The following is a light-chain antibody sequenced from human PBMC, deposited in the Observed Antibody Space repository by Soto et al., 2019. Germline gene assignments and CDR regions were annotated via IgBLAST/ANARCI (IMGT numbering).Light chain of an antibody. CDR3: QQRSNWPQLT. CDR1: QRVSSF. J-gene: IGKJ4*01. V-gene: IGKV3-11*01. CDR2: DAS. Sequence: PGERDTLSCRASQRVSSFLAWFQQKPGQAPRLLIYDASNRATGIPARFSGSGSGTDFTLTISSLEPEDFAVYYCQQRSNWPQLTFGGGTKVEIE.